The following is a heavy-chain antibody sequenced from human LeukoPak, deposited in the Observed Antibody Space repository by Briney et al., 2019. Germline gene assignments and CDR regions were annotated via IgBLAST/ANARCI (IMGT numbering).Heavy chain of an antibody. CDR3: AGGVVTYNAFDI. Sequence: TSETLSLTCTVSGGSINSGGYYWSWIRQHPGKGLEWLGYIYYRGNTHYNSSLKSRVTISVDTSKNQFSLKLSSVTAADTAVYYCAGGVVTYNAFDIWGQGTMVTVSS. CDR1: GGSINSGGYY. J-gene: IGHJ3*02. CDR2: IYYRGNT. V-gene: IGHV4-31*03. D-gene: IGHD2-21*02.